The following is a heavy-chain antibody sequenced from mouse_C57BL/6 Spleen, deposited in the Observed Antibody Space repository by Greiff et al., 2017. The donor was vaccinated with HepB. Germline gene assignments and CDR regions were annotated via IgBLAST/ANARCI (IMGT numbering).Heavy chain of an antibody. CDR3: ARERGSSYGYFDV. V-gene: IGHV14-2*01. CDR1: GFNIKDYY. D-gene: IGHD1-1*01. Sequence: EVKLQESGAELVKPGASVKLSCTASGFNIKDYYMHWVKQRTEQGLEWIGTIDPEDGETKYAPKFQGKATITADTSSNTAYLQLSSLTSEDTAVYYCARERGSSYGYFDVWGTGTTVTVSS. J-gene: IGHJ1*03. CDR2: IDPEDGET.